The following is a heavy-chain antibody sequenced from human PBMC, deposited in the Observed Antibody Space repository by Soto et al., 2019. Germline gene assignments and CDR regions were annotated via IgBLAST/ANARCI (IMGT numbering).Heavy chain of an antibody. CDR1: GYTFTSYA. CDR3: ATVADSSGYYNKYLPDY. Sequence: ASVKVSCKASGYTFTSYAMHWVRQAPGQRLEWMGWINAGNGNTKYSQKFQGRVTITRDTSASTAYMELSSLRSEDTAVYYCATVADSSGYYNKYLPDYWGQGTLVTVSS. CDR2: INAGNGNT. V-gene: IGHV1-3*01. D-gene: IGHD3-22*01. J-gene: IGHJ4*02.